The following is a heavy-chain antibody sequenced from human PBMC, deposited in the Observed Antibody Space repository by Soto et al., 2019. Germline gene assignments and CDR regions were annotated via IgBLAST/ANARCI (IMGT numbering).Heavy chain of an antibody. D-gene: IGHD3-9*01. J-gene: IGHJ6*02. CDR1: GFTFSSYA. Sequence: LRLSCAASGFTFSSYAMSWVRQAPGKGLEWVSAISGSGGSTYYADSVKGRFTISRDNSKNTLYLQMNSLRAEDTAVYYCAKARAGLRYFGWFSEATSIPGLDVWRRGT. CDR3: AKARAGLRYFGWFSEATSIPGLDV. V-gene: IGHV3-23*01. CDR2: ISGSGGST.